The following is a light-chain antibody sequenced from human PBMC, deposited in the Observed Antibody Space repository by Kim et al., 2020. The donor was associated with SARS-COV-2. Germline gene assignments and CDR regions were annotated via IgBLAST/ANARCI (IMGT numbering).Light chain of an antibody. V-gene: IGLV3-19*01. CDR1: SLRSYY. Sequence: VGLGQTVRITCQGDSLRSYYATWYQQKPGQAPIVVIYGKNNRPSGIPDRFSGSSSGNTASLTITGTQAGDEADYCCNSRDSNDNVVFGGGTQLTVL. J-gene: IGLJ2*01. CDR2: GKN. CDR3: NSRDSNDNVV.